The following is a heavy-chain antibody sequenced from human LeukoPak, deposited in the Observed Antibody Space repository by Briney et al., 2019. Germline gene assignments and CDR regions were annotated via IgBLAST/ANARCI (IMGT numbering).Heavy chain of an antibody. CDR3: AKEGAGYDFWSGYLGWFDP. CDR2: ISGSGGST. CDR1: GFTFSSYA. D-gene: IGHD3-3*01. J-gene: IGHJ5*02. Sequence: GGSLRLSCAASGFTFSSYAMSWVRQAPGKGLEWVSAISGSGGSTYYADSVKGRFTISRDNSKNTLYLQMNSLRAEDTAVYYCAKEGAGYDFWSGYLGWFDPWGQGTLVTVSS. V-gene: IGHV3-23*01.